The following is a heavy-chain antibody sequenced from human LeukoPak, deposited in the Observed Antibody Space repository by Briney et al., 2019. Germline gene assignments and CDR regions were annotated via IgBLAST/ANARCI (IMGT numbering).Heavy chain of an antibody. V-gene: IGHV3-20*04. Sequence: PGGSLRLSCAASGFTFDNFGMSWVRQAPGKGLEWVSGINWNGGSTGYADSVKGRFTISRDNAKNCLYLQMNSLRAEDTALYYCARIDTYYYDSSGYYSAFYSWGQGTIVTVSS. J-gene: IGHJ3*02. CDR2: INWNGGST. CDR1: GFTFDNFG. CDR3: ARIDTYYYDSSGYYSAFYS. D-gene: IGHD3-22*01.